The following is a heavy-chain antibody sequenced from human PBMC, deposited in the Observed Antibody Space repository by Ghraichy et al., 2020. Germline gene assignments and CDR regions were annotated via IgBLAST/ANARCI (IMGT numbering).Heavy chain of an antibody. CDR3: ARDTCTHTSCYGD. CDR1: GFTFSSYS. D-gene: IGHD2-2*01. V-gene: IGHV3-33*01. J-gene: IGHJ4*02. Sequence: GGSLRLSCAASGFTFSSYSMFWVRQAPGKGLEWVAFIWYDGSNTDYADSVKGRFTVSRDNSKNTLFLQINSPRAEDTAVYYCARDTCTHTSCYGDWGQGTLVTVSS. CDR2: IWYDGSNT.